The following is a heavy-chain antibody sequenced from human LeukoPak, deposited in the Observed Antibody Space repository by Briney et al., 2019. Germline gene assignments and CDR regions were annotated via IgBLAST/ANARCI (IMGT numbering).Heavy chain of an antibody. J-gene: IGHJ6*02. V-gene: IGHV1-3*01. CDR3: ARWTGPYYYYGMDV. CDR1: GYTFTSYA. Sequence: GASVKVSCKASGYTFTSYAMHWERQAPGQRLEWMGWINAGNGNTKYSQKFQGRVTITRDTSASTAYMELSSLRSEDTAVYYCARWTGPYYYYGMDVWGQGTTVTVSS. D-gene: IGHD1-14*01. CDR2: INAGNGNT.